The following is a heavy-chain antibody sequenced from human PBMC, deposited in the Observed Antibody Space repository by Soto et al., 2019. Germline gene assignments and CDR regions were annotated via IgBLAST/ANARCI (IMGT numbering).Heavy chain of an antibody. CDR3: ARASAYDSSGYINYYFDY. J-gene: IGHJ4*02. CDR2: IIPIFGTA. CDR1: GGTFSSYA. D-gene: IGHD3-22*01. V-gene: IGHV1-69*13. Sequence: GASVKVSCKASGGTFSSYAISWVRQAPGQGLEWMGGIIPIFGTANYAQKFQGRVTITADESTSTAYMELSSLRSEDTAVYYCARASAYDSSGYINYYFDYWGQGTLVTVSS.